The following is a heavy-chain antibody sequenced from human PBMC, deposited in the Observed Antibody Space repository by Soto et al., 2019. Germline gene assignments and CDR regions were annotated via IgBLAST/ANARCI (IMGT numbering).Heavy chain of an antibody. V-gene: IGHV1-69*12. CDR3: ARHSNFNYFYGLDV. J-gene: IGHJ6*02. Sequence: QVQVVQSGAEVKKPGSSVKVSCKASGGTFNSYAISWVRQAPGQGLEWVGGIIPVFGTANYAQKFQGRVTITADEHTSTAYMELRGLRSEDTAVYYWARHSNFNYFYGLDVWGQGTTVTVSS. D-gene: IGHD4-4*01. CDR2: IIPVFGTA. CDR1: GGTFNSYA.